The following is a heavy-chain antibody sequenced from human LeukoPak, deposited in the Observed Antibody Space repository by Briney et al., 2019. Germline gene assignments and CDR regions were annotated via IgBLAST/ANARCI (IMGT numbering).Heavy chain of an antibody. Sequence: MPSETLSLTCTVSGGSISSSSYYWGWIRQPPGKGLEWIGSIYYSGSTYYNPSLKSRVTISVDTSKNQFSLKLSSVTAADTAVYYCARKAGSSSGAFDIWGQGTVVTVSS. V-gene: IGHV4-39*07. CDR3: ARKAGSSSGAFDI. CDR2: IYYSGST. J-gene: IGHJ3*02. CDR1: GGSISSSSYY. D-gene: IGHD6-6*01.